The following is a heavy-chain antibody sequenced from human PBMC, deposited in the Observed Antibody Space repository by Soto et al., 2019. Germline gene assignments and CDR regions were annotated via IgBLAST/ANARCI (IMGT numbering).Heavy chain of an antibody. J-gene: IGHJ4*02. Sequence: SETLSLTCSVSGYLISSGYYWGWIRQTPGKGLGWIGYIDYSGSTNYNPSLKSRVTISVDTSKNQFSLKLSSVTAADTAVYYCARTMVGARAGYFDYWGRGTLVTVSS. D-gene: IGHD1-26*01. CDR1: GYLISSGYY. CDR2: IDYSGST. CDR3: ARTMVGARAGYFDY. V-gene: IGHV4-38-2*01.